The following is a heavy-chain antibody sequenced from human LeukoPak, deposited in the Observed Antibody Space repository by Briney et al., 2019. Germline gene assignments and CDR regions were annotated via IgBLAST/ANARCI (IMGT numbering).Heavy chain of an antibody. D-gene: IGHD2-2*01. CDR3: ARARYCSSTSCFSALDI. CDR1: GFTFSSYS. Sequence: GGSLRLSCAASGFTFSSYSMNWVRQAPGKGLEWVSYISSSSSTIYYADSVKGRFTISRDNAKNSLYLQMNSLRAEDTAVYYCARARYCSSTSCFSALDIWGQGTLVTVSS. J-gene: IGHJ3*02. CDR2: ISSSSSTI. V-gene: IGHV3-48*04.